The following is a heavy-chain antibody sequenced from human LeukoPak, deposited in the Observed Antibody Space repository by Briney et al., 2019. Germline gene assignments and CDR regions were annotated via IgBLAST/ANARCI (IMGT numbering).Heavy chain of an antibody. V-gene: IGHV1-2*02. Sequence: ASVKVSCKGSGYIFTAYYMHWVRQAPGQGLEWMGWINPNSGDTNYVQKFQGRVTMTRDTSISTAYMELSRLRSDDTAVYYCASIVGARTSGLDYWGQGTLVTVSS. CDR1: GYIFTAYY. CDR3: ASIVGARTSGLDY. D-gene: IGHD1-26*01. CDR2: INPNSGDT. J-gene: IGHJ4*02.